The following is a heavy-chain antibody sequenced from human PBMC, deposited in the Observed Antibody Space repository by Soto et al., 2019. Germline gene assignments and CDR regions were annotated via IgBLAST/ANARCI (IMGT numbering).Heavy chain of an antibody. CDR2: IDSSGGT. Sequence: QVQLQESGPGLVKPSETLSLTCTVSDDSSSSYKWSWIRQPPGRRLEWIGYIDSSGGTSYNPSLPSRVTIPVDPPTKQSSLKLSSVTAAATAVYYCVRQGFGSLPGLVDVWGQGTTVTVSS. V-gene: IGHV4-59*08. CDR3: VRQGFGSLPGLVDV. D-gene: IGHD3-10*01. CDR1: DDSSSSYK. J-gene: IGHJ6*02.